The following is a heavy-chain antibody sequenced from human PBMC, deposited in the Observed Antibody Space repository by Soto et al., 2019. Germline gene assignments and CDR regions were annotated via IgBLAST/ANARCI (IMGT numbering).Heavy chain of an antibody. Sequence: KTSETLSLTCTVSGGSISSSSYYWGWIRQPPGKGLEWIGSIYYSGSTYYNPSLKSRVTISVDTSKNQFSLKLSSVTAADTAVYYCARMYSSSSGDWFDPWGQGTLVTVSS. CDR3: ARMYSSSSGDWFDP. CDR2: IYYSGST. D-gene: IGHD6-6*01. V-gene: IGHV4-39*01. J-gene: IGHJ5*02. CDR1: GGSISSSSYY.